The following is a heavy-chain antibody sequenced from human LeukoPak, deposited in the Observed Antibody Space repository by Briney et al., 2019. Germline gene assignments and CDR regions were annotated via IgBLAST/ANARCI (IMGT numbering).Heavy chain of an antibody. CDR2: ISWNSGSI. D-gene: IGHD4-17*01. J-gene: IGHJ4*02. V-gene: IGHV3-9*01. CDR3: ASSYGDFPLDY. Sequence: GGSLRLSCAASGFTFDDYAMHWVRQAPGKGLEWVSGISWNSGSIGYADSVKGRFTISRDNAKNSLYLQMNSLRAEDTAVYYCASSYGDFPLDYWGQGTLVTVSS. CDR1: GFTFDDYA.